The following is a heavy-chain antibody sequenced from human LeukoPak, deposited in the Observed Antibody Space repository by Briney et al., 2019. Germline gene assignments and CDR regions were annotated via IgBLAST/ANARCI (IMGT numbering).Heavy chain of an antibody. CDR2: ISGSGGST. V-gene: IGHV3-23*01. Sequence: GGSLRLSCAASGFTFSSYAMSWVRQAPGKGLEWVSAISGSGGSTYYADSVKGRFTISRDNSKNTLYLQMNSLRAEDTAVYYCAKIVAWSEAARYAFDMWGQGTMVTASS. CDR3: AKIVAWSEAARYAFDM. J-gene: IGHJ3*02. D-gene: IGHD2-15*01. CDR1: GFTFSSYA.